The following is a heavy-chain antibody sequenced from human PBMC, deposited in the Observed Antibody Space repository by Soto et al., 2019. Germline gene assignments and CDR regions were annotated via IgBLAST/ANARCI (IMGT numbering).Heavy chain of an antibody. D-gene: IGHD6-19*01. Sequence: QVQLQESGPGLVKPSGTLSLTCAVSGDSISSSNWWTWVRQPPGKGLEWIGEIYHSGSTSYNPSLKSRVTISVDKSNNHFSLKLSSVTAPDTAVYYCATNAVAGTPIDYWGQGTLVTVSS. V-gene: IGHV4-4*02. CDR2: IYHSGST. CDR1: GDSISSSNW. CDR3: ATNAVAGTPIDY. J-gene: IGHJ4*02.